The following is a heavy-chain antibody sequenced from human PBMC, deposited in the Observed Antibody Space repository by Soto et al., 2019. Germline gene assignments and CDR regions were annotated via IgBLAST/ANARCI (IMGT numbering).Heavy chain of an antibody. CDR2: INPNSGGT. CDR3: ARAWVVVTAPDY. CDR1: GFTFTGYY. J-gene: IGHJ4*02. V-gene: IGHV1-2*04. Sequence: ASVKVSCKASGFTFTGYYMHWVRQAPGQGLEWMGWINPNSGGTNYAQKFQGWVTMTRDTSASTAYMELSSLRSEDTAVYYCARAWVVVTAPDYWGQGTLVTVSS. D-gene: IGHD2-21*02.